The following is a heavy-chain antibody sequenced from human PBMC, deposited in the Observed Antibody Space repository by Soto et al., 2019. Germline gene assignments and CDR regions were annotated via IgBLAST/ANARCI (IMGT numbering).Heavy chain of an antibody. D-gene: IGHD5-12*01. CDR2: INHSGST. Sequence: SETLSLTCAVYGGSFSGYYWSWIRQPPGKGLEWIGEINHSGSTNYNPSLKSRVTISVDTSKNQFSLKLSSVTAADTAVYYCARAFRDGPSGYDPPEKYYFDYWGQGTLVTVSS. V-gene: IGHV4-34*01. J-gene: IGHJ4*02. CDR3: ARAFRDGPSGYDPPEKYYFDY. CDR1: GGSFSGYY.